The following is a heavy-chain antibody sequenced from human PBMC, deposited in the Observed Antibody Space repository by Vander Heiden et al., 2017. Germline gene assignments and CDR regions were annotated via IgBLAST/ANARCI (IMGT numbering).Heavy chain of an antibody. CDR2: ISWDGGTT. Sequence: EVQLVESGGVVVQPGGSLRLSCAASGFTFDDYTMHWVRQAPGKGLEWGSHISWDGGTTFYADSVKGRFTISRDNSKNSLYLYMNSLRTEDTAFYYCAKDSGADWYFDLWGRGTLVTVSS. CDR3: AKDSGADWYFDL. J-gene: IGHJ2*01. V-gene: IGHV3-43*01. CDR1: GFTFDDYT. D-gene: IGHD1-26*01.